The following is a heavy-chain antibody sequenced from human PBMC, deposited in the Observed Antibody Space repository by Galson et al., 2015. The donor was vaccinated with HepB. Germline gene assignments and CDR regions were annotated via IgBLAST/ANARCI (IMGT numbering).Heavy chain of an antibody. Sequence: SLRLSCAASGFTFSDYYMSWIRQAPGKGLEWVSYISSSSSYTNYADSVKGRFTISRDNAKNSLYLQMNSLRAEDTAVYYCARDSAPSGSYGWDFDYWGQGTLVTVSS. V-gene: IGHV3-11*05. D-gene: IGHD1-26*01. CDR2: ISSSSSYT. J-gene: IGHJ4*02. CDR3: ARDSAPSGSYGWDFDY. CDR1: GFTFSDYY.